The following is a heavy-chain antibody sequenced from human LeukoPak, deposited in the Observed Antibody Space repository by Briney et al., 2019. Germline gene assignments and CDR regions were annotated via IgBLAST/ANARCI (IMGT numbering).Heavy chain of an antibody. Sequence: PSETLSFTCAVYGGSFSGYYWSWIRQPPGKGLEWIGEINHSGSTNYNPSLKSRVTISVDTSKNQFSLKLSSVTAADTAVYYCARGSDFWSGYYGAYYYYYMDVWGKGTTVTVSS. CDR1: GGSFSGYY. D-gene: IGHD3-3*01. CDR3: ARGSDFWSGYYGAYYYYYMDV. J-gene: IGHJ6*03. V-gene: IGHV4-34*01. CDR2: INHSGST.